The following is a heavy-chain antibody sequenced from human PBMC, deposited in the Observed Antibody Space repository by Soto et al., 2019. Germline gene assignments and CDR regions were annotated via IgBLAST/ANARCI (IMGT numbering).Heavy chain of an antibody. Sequence: SETLDLTFTGSGGPISSCYWTWILQPPGKGLEWIGYIYYSGSTNYNPPLKSRVTISVDTSKNQFSLKLSSVTAADTAVYYCARLYYGSGSYYNVGNNWFDPWGQGTLVTVS. CDR2: IYYSGST. CDR3: ARLYYGSGSYYNVGNNWFDP. CDR1: GGPISSCY. V-gene: IGHV4-59*08. D-gene: IGHD3-10*01. J-gene: IGHJ5*02.